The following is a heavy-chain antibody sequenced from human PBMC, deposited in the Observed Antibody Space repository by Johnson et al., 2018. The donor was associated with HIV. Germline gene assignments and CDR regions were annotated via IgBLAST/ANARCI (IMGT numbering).Heavy chain of an antibody. CDR3: AKGHSSSWSRGAFDI. CDR1: GFTFSSYG. V-gene: IGHV3-30*02. D-gene: IGHD6-13*01. Sequence: QVQLVESGGGVVQPGGSLRLSCAASGFTFSSYGMHWVRQAPGKGLEWVAFIRYAGSNNYYADSVKGRFTISRDNSKNTLYLQMNSLRAEDTAVYYCAKGHSSSWSRGAFDIWGQGTMVTVSS. J-gene: IGHJ3*02. CDR2: IRYAGSNN.